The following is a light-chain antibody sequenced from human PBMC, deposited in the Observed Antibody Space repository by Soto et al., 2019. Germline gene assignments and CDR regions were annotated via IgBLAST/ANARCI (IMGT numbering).Light chain of an antibody. V-gene: IGLV1-40*01. CDR1: SSNIGAGYD. Sequence: QLVLTQPPSVSGAPGQRVTISCTGSSSNIGAGYDVHWYQQLPGTAPKLLIYGNSNRPSGVPDRFSGSKSGTSASLAITGLQAEDEADYYCSSYTSSSTVFGGGTKLTVL. CDR2: GNS. J-gene: IGLJ2*01. CDR3: SSYTSSSTV.